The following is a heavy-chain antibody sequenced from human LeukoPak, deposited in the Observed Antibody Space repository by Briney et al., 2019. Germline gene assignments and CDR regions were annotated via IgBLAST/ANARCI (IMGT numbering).Heavy chain of an antibody. CDR3: ARPSGWHDAFDI. J-gene: IGHJ3*02. CDR2: IYHSGST. Sequence: PSETLSLTCTVSGGSISSGGYYWSWIRQPPGKGLEWIGYIYHSGSTYYNPSLKSRVTISVDRSKNQFSLKLSSVTAADTAVYYCARPSGWHDAFDIWGQGTMVTVSS. V-gene: IGHV4-30-2*01. CDR1: GGSISSGGYY. D-gene: IGHD6-19*01.